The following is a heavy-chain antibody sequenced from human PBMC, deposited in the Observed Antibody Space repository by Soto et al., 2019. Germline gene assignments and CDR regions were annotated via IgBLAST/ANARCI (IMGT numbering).Heavy chain of an antibody. Sequence: PSETLSLTCTVSGGFISSAPYYWGWIRQPPGKGLEWIGSIYYSGSTYYNQSLTSRVTMSVDTSKNQISLRMSSVTAADTAVYYCASSGFHSLWVDYWGQGTLVTVSS. D-gene: IGHD3-22*01. J-gene: IGHJ4*02. CDR2: IYYSGST. CDR1: GGFISSAPYY. V-gene: IGHV4-39*01. CDR3: ASSGFHSLWVDY.